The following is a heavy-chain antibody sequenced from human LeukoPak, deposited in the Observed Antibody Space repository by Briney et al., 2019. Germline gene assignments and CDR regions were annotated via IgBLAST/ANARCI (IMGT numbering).Heavy chain of an antibody. CDR1: GFTFSSYA. CDR2: ISGSGGST. CDR3: AKYELGFLPSDY. D-gene: IGHD3-16*01. J-gene: IGHJ4*02. Sequence: GGSLRLSCAASGFTFSSYAMSWVRQAPGKGQEWVSAISGSGGSTYYADSVRGRFSISRDNSRATVYLQMNSLRAEDTAVYYCAKYELGFLPSDYWGQGTLVTVSS. V-gene: IGHV3-23*01.